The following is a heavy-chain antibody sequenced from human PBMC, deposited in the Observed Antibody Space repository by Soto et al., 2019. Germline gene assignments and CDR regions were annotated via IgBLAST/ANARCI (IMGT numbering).Heavy chain of an antibody. V-gene: IGHV1-18*01. Sequence: QVHLVQSGADVKKPGASVKVSCKTSGYTFTNYNICWVRQTPGLGLEWMGWISTYNVNTNYSQNLHGRVNMTTDTSTTTAYMELRGLRSDDAAVYYCARVASSSRGYAFDIWGQGTLVTVSS. J-gene: IGHJ3*02. CDR2: ISTYNVNT. CDR1: GYTFTNYN. CDR3: ARVASSSRGYAFDI. D-gene: IGHD6-13*01.